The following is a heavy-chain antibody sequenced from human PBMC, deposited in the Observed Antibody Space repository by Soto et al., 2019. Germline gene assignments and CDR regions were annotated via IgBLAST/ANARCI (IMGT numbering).Heavy chain of an antibody. V-gene: IGHV1-69*01. D-gene: IGHD3-10*01. CDR3: AVAMVREILIFESSGMHV. CDR2: IIPNFDTP. CDR1: GGSFNNYA. J-gene: IGHJ6*02. Sequence: QVHLVLSGAEVKKPGSSVKVSCKTSGGSFNNYAVSWVRQAPGQGLEWMGGIIPNFDTPNYAQKFQDRVTIIADESTSTVYMELRSLRSNDTAVYYCAVAMVREILIFESSGMHVWGQGTTVIVSS.